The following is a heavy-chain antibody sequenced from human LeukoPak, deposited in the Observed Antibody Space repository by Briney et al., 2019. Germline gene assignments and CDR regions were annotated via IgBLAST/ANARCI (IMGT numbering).Heavy chain of an antibody. CDR2: IRYDGSNK. Sequence: GGSLRLSCAASGFTFSSYGMHWVRQAPGKGLEWVAFIRYDGSNKYYADSVKGRFTISRDNSKNTLYLQMNSLRAEDTAVYYGAKGGYGDYASFDYWGQGTLVSVSS. J-gene: IGHJ4*02. CDR1: GFTFSSYG. V-gene: IGHV3-30*02. D-gene: IGHD4-17*01. CDR3: AKGGYGDYASFDY.